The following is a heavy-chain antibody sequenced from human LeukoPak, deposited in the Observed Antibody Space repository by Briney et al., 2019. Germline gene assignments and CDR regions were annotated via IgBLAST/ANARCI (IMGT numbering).Heavy chain of an antibody. V-gene: IGHV3-30*02. D-gene: IGHD2-15*01. CDR1: GFTFSNYG. Sequence: PGGSLRLSCAASGFTFSNYGMHWVRQAPGKGLEWVAYIRHDGIDNFHEDSVKGRFTISRDNSKNTLYLQMDSLRVEDTAMYYCAKDPGYRDFWGQGTLVTVSS. J-gene: IGHJ4*02. CDR2: IRHDGIDN. CDR3: AKDPGYRDF.